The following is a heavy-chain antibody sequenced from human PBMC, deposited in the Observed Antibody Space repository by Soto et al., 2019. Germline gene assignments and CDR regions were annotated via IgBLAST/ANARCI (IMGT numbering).Heavy chain of an antibody. CDR2: IWYDGSNK. V-gene: IGHV3-33*01. CDR1: GFTFSSYG. D-gene: IGHD3-9*01. Sequence: GGSLRLSCAASGFTFSSYGMHWVRQAPGKGLEWVAVIWYDGSNKYYADSVKGRFTISRDNSKNTLYLQMNSLRAEDTAVYYCARDGYALRYFDWLAQDAFDIWGQGTMVTVSS. J-gene: IGHJ3*02. CDR3: ARDGYALRYFDWLAQDAFDI.